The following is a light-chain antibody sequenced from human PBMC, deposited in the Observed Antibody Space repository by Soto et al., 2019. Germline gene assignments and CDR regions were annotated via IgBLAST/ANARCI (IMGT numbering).Light chain of an antibody. CDR2: LNSDGSH. V-gene: IGLV4-69*01. CDR3: QTWGTGIQV. CDR1: SGHSSYA. Sequence: QRVLTQSPSASASLGASVKLTCTLSSGHSSYAIAWHQQQPEKGHRYLMKLNSDGSHSKGDGIPDRFSGSSSGAERYLTISSLQSEDEADYYCQTWGTGIQVFGGGTKLTVL. J-gene: IGLJ2*01.